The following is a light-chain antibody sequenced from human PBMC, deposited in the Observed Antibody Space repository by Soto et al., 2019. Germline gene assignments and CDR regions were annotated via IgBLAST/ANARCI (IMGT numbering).Light chain of an antibody. CDR2: GAS. CDR1: QSVSSS. J-gene: IGKJ1*01. V-gene: IGKV3-20*01. CDR3: QQYGSSPPWT. Sequence: EIVLTQSPATLSLSPGERATLSCRASQSVSSSLAWYQQKPGQAPRLLIYGASSRATGIPDRFSGSVSGTGFTLTISRLEPEDFAVYYCQQYGSSPPWTFGQGTKVDI.